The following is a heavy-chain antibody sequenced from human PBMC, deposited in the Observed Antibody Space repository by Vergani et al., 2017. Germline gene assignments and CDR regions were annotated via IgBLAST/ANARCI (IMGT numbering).Heavy chain of an antibody. J-gene: IGHJ5*02. Sequence: QVQLVQSGAEVKKPGSSVKVSCKASGGTFSSYTISWVRQAPGQGLEWMGRIIPILGIANYAQKFQGRVTITADTSTSTAYMELSSLRAEDTAVYHCARDYLTPGAENWFDPWGQGTLVTVSS. D-gene: IGHD3-16*02. CDR1: GGTFSSYT. CDR3: ARDYLTPGAENWFDP. V-gene: IGHV1-69*08. CDR2: IIPILGIA.